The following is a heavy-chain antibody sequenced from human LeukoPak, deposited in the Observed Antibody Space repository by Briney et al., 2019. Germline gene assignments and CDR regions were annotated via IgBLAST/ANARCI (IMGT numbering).Heavy chain of an antibody. D-gene: IGHD2-15*01. J-gene: IGHJ4*02. V-gene: IGHV5-51*01. CDR2: IYPGDSDT. CDR1: GYSFPSYW. Sequence: GESLKISCKGSGYSFPSYWIGWVRQMPGKGLEWMGIIYPGDSDTRYSPSFQGQVTIPADKSISTAYLQWSSLKASDTAVYYCARLPGYCSGGNCYFDYWGQGTLVTVSS. CDR3: ARLPGYCSGGNCYFDY.